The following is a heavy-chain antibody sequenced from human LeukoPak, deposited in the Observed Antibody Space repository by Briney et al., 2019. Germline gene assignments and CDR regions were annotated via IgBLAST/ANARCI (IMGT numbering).Heavy chain of an antibody. V-gene: IGHV3-23*01. J-gene: IGHJ4*02. Sequence: GGSLRLSCAASGFTFSGYWMSWVRQAPGKGLEWVSAISGSGGSTYYADSVKGRFTISRDNSKNTLYLQMNSLRAEDTAVYYCAKRGWGEPYYFDYWGQGTLVTVSS. D-gene: IGHD6-19*01. CDR3: AKRGWGEPYYFDY. CDR1: GFTFSGYW. CDR2: ISGSGGST.